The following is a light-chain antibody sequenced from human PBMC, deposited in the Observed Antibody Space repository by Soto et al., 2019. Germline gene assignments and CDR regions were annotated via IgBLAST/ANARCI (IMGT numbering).Light chain of an antibody. Sequence: DIQMTQSPSTLSASDGDTVTITGRASQSISSWVAWYQKKPGKAPNLLISAASSLESGVPSRFSGSASGTEFILTISSLQPEDFATYYCQQYKSFSRTFGQGTKVDI. CDR3: QQYKSFSRT. CDR2: AAS. CDR1: QSISSW. V-gene: IGKV1-5*01. J-gene: IGKJ1*01.